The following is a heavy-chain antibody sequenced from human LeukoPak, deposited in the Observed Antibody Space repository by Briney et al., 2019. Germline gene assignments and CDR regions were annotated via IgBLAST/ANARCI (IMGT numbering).Heavy chain of an antibody. CDR1: GGSISSSSYY. Sequence: SSETLSLTCTVSGGSISSSSYYWGWIRQPPGKGLEWIGSIYYSGSTYYNPSLKSRVTISVDTSKNQFSLKLSSVTAADTAVYYCALEWFGELEGGYSYGLAPDYWGQGTLVTVSS. CDR3: ALEWFGELEGGYSYGLAPDY. V-gene: IGHV4-39*01. J-gene: IGHJ4*02. CDR2: IYYSGST. D-gene: IGHD3-10*01.